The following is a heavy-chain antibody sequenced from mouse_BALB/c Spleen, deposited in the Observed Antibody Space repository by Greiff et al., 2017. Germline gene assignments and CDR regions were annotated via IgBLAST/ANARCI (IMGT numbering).Heavy chain of an antibody. Sequence: EVMLVESGGGLVKPGGSLKLSCAASGFTFSDYYMSWVRQTPEKRLEWVATISDGGSYTYYPDSVKGRFTISRDNAKNNLYLQMSSLKSEDTAMYYCASHNMITFAYWGQGTLVTVSA. CDR1: GFTFSDYY. D-gene: IGHD2-4*01. V-gene: IGHV5-4*02. J-gene: IGHJ3*01. CDR3: ASHNMITFAY. CDR2: ISDGGSYT.